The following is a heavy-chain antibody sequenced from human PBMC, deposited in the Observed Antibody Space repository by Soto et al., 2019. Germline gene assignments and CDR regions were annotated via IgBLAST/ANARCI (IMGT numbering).Heavy chain of an antibody. V-gene: IGHV6-1*01. CDR1: GDSVSSNSAA. J-gene: IGHJ6*02. CDR2: TYYRSKWYN. D-gene: IGHD6-6*01. CDR3: ARSSLAARPQYYYYYYGMDV. Sequence: SQTLSLTCAISGDSVSSNSAAWNWIRQSPSRGLEWLGRTYYRSKWYNDYAVSVKSRITINPDTSKNQFSLQLNSVTPEDTAAYYCARSSLAARPQYYYYYYGMDVWGQGTTVTVSS.